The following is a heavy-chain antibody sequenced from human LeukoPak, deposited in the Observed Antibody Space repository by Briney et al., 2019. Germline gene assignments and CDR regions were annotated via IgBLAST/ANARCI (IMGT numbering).Heavy chain of an antibody. V-gene: IGHV1-18*01. CDR2: ISAYNGNT. CDR1: GYTFTSCG. D-gene: IGHD2-2*01. CDR3: ARDCSSTSCQFDY. J-gene: IGHJ4*02. Sequence: ASVTVSCTASGYTFTSCGISWVRQAPGQGLEWMGWISAYNGNTNYAQKLQGRGTMTTDTSTSTAYMELRSLRSEDTAVYYCARDCSSTSCQFDYWGQGTLVTVSS.